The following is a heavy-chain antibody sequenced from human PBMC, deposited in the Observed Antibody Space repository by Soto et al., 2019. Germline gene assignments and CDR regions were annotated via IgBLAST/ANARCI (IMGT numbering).Heavy chain of an antibody. CDR2: LIPIFGTA. D-gene: IGHD3-22*01. CDR1: GGPFSSYA. Sequence: QVQLVQSGAEVKKPGSSVKVSCKAYGGPFSSYAISWVRQAPVPGLVWMGGLIPIFGTANYAQTLQGRVTSTADESTSTAFMELCSLRSEDTAVYDCAREARDTITYYYDSSGYFLSSHWYCDLCGRCTLVTVSS. V-gene: IGHV1-69*01. J-gene: IGHJ2*01. CDR3: AREARDTITYYYDSSGYFLSSHWYCDL.